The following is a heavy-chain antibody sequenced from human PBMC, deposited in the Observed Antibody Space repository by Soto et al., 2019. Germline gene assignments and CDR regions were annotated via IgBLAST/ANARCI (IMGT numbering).Heavy chain of an antibody. Sequence: LSLTCTVSGDSINNYYWSWIRQPPGKRLEWIGYIYYTGSTTYNPSLESRVTMSVDTSKNQFSLKLNSVNAADTAVYYCAKYRRTEAEGFTLDYWGRGTLVTVPQ. CDR2: IYYTGST. J-gene: IGHJ4*02. V-gene: IGHV4-59*01. D-gene: IGHD6-13*01. CDR3: AKYRRTEAEGFTLDY. CDR1: GDSINNYY.